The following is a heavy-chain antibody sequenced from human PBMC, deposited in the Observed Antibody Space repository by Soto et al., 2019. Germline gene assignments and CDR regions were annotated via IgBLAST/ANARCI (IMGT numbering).Heavy chain of an antibody. CDR2: IDPSDSYT. CDR3: ARQSDPDYYYYYGMDV. Sequence: GESLKISCKGSGYSFTSYWISWVRQMPGKGLEWMGRIDPSDSYTNYSPSFQGHVTISADKSISTAYLQWSSLKASDTAIYYCARQSDPDYYYYYGMDVWGQGTTVTVSS. CDR1: GYSFTSYW. V-gene: IGHV5-10-1*01. J-gene: IGHJ6*02.